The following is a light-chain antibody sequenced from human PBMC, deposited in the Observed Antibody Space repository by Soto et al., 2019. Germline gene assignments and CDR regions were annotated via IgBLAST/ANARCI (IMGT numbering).Light chain of an antibody. V-gene: IGKV3-20*01. Sequence: EIVMTQSQATLSVSPGEGATLSCPASQSVSSSYLAWYQQKPGQAPRLLIYGASNRATGIPDRFSGSGSGTDFPLTISRLEPEDFAVYYCQQYGSSGTFGQGTKVDIK. J-gene: IGKJ1*01. CDR3: QQYGSSGT. CDR2: GAS. CDR1: QSVSSSY.